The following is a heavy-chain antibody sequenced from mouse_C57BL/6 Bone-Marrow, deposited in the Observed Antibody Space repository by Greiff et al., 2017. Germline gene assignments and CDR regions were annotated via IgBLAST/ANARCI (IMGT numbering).Heavy chain of an antibody. V-gene: IGHV1-52*01. CDR3: ARFASIYYYGSGPVYAMDY. CDR1: GYTFTSYW. Sequence: VQLQQPGAELVRPGSSVKLSCKASGYTFTSYWMHWVKQRPIQGLEWIGNIDPSDSETHYNQKFKDKATLTVDKSSSTAYMQLSSLTSEDSTVYYCARFASIYYYGSGPVYAMDYWGQGTSVTVSS. J-gene: IGHJ4*01. D-gene: IGHD1-1*01. CDR2: IDPSDSET.